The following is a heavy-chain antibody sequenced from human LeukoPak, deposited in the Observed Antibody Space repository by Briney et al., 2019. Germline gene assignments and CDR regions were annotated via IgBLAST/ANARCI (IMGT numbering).Heavy chain of an antibody. Sequence: SETLSLTCTVSGGSIRSSRDFWGWIRRPPGKGLEWIGSIYYSGTTYYNPSLKSRVTIFVDTSNNQFSLNLSSATAADTAVYYCATRLSGTQDYWGQGTLVTVSS. CDR3: ATRLSGTQDY. J-gene: IGHJ4*02. CDR2: IYYSGTT. D-gene: IGHD1-7*01. CDR1: GGSIRSSRDF. V-gene: IGHV4-39*01.